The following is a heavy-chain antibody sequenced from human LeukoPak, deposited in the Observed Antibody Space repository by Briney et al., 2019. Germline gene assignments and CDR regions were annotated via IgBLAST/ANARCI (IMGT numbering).Heavy chain of an antibody. Sequence: ASVKVSCKASGYIFTNYFMHWVRQDPVRGLQWMGIINCDEGTATYAQEFRGRVTITRDTSTSTVYMDLSSLRSDDTAVYVCTRADNQDFESWGQGTLVTVSS. CDR1: GYIFTNYF. D-gene: IGHD2-15*01. V-gene: IGHV1-46*01. CDR3: TRADNQDFES. J-gene: IGHJ4*02. CDR2: INCDEGTA.